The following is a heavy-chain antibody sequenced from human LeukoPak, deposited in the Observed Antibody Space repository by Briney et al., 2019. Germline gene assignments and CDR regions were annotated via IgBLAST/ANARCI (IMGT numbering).Heavy chain of an antibody. V-gene: IGHV4-30-2*01. Sequence: SETLSLTCTVSGGSISSGGYYWSWIRQPPGKGLEWIGYIYHSGSTYYNPSLKSRVTISVDTSKNQFSLKLSSVTAADTAVYYCARGLSGYSNYGRWFDPWGQGTLVTVSS. D-gene: IGHD4-11*01. CDR3: ARGLSGYSNYGRWFDP. J-gene: IGHJ5*02. CDR2: IYHSGST. CDR1: GGSISSGGYY.